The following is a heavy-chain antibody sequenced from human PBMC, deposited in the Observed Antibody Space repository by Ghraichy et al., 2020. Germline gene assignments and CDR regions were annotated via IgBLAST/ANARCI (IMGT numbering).Heavy chain of an antibody. CDR3: ARAGGLYDFWSGSQPRNWFDP. CDR1: GGSFSGYY. Sequence: SETLSLTCAVYGGSFSGYYWSWIRQPPGKGLEWIGEINHSGSTNYNPSLKSRVTISVDTSKNQFSLKLSSVTAADTAVYYCARAGGLYDFWSGSQPRNWFDPWGQGTLVTVSS. J-gene: IGHJ5*02. V-gene: IGHV4-34*01. CDR2: INHSGST. D-gene: IGHD3-3*01.